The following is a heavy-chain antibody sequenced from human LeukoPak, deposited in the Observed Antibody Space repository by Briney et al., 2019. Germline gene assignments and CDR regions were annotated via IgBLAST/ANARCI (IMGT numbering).Heavy chain of an antibody. CDR1: GFTFDDYA. J-gene: IGHJ6*03. CDR2: ISWNSGNI. V-gene: IGHV3-9*01. CDR3: AKGGGSDLGYYFYMDV. Sequence: GWSLRLSCAASGFTFDDYAMHWVRQAPGRGLEWVSTISWNSGNIAYADSVKGRFTMSRDNAKNYQYLQMNSMRAEDTALYYCAKGGGSDLGYYFYMDVWGKGTTVTISS. D-gene: IGHD3-10*01.